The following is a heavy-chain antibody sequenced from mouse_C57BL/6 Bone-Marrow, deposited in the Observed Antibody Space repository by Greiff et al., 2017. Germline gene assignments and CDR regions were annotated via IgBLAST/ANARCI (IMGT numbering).Heavy chain of an antibody. D-gene: IGHD1-1*01. CDR2: ISSGGSYT. CDR3: ARPRVVYYFYFGY. J-gene: IGHJ2*01. V-gene: IGHV5-6*01. Sequence: EVKLMESGGDLVKPGGSLKLSCAASGFTFSSYGMSWVRQTPDKRLEWVATISSGGSYTYYPDSVKGRFTISRDNAKNTLYLQMSSLKSEDTAMYYCARPRVVYYFYFGYWGQGTTLTVSS. CDR1: GFTFSSYG.